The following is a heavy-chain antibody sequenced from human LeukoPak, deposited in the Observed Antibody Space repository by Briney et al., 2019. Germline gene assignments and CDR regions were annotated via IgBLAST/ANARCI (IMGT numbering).Heavy chain of an antibody. CDR2: IYSGGST. Sequence: GGSLSLSCAASGFTVSSNYMSWVRQAPGKGLEWVSVIYSGGSTYYADSVKGRFTISRHNSKNTLYLQMNSLRAEDTAVYYCARDLAYYYDSSGLGAFDIWGQGTMVTVSS. J-gene: IGHJ3*02. CDR3: ARDLAYYYDSSGLGAFDI. D-gene: IGHD3-22*01. CDR1: GFTVSSNY. V-gene: IGHV3-53*04.